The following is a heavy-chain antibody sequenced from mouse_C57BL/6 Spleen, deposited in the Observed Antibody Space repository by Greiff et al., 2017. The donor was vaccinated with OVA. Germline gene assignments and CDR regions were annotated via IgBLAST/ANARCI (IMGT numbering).Heavy chain of an antibody. Sequence: EVQLQQSVAELVRPGASVKLSCTASGFTFTNTYMPWVKQRPEQGLEWIGRIDPASGSTKYAPKFKGKATITADTSSNTACLQLSSLTSEDTAIYYGTRWVDDWGQGTTLTVSS. CDR3: TRWVDD. CDR1: GFTFTNTY. CDR2: IDPASGST. J-gene: IGHJ2*01. V-gene: IGHV14-3*01.